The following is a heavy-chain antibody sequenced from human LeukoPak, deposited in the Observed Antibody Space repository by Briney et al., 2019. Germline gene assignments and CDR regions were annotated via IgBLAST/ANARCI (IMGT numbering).Heavy chain of an antibody. CDR2: INPSGGST. J-gene: IGHJ3*02. CDR1: GYTFTRYY. V-gene: IGHV1-46*01. D-gene: IGHD2-21*02. Sequence: ASVKVSCKASGYTFTRYYMHWVRQAPGQGLEWMGIINPSGGSTSYAQKFQGRVTMTRDTSTSTVYMELSSLRSEDTAIYSCARVGCGGDCYADAFDIWGQGTMVTVSS. CDR3: ARVGCGGDCYADAFDI.